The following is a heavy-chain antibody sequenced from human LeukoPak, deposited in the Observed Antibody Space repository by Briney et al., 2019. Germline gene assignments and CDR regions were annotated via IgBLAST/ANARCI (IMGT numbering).Heavy chain of an antibody. CDR2: ISGSGGST. V-gene: IGHV3-23*01. Sequence: GGSLRLSCAASGFTFSRYAMSWVRQAPGKGLEWVSAISGSGGSTYYADSVKGRFTISRDNSKNTLYLQMNSLRAEDTAVYYCAKGEDYYGSGSPYYYYGMDVWGQGTTVTVSS. CDR3: AKGEDYYGSGSPYYYYGMDV. D-gene: IGHD3-10*01. J-gene: IGHJ6*02. CDR1: GFTFSRYA.